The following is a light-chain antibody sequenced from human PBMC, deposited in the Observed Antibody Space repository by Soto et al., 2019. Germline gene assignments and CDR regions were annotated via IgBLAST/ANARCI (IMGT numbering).Light chain of an antibody. J-gene: IGLJ1*01. Sequence: QSVLTQPPSVSAAPGQKVTISCSGSSSNIGGNSVSWYQQLPGTAPKLLINDDDKRPSGIPDRFSGSKSGTSATLGITGFQTGDEADYYCGSWDSSLSAYVFXTGTKVTVL. CDR2: DDD. CDR1: SSNIGGNS. CDR3: GSWDSSLSAYV. V-gene: IGLV1-51*01.